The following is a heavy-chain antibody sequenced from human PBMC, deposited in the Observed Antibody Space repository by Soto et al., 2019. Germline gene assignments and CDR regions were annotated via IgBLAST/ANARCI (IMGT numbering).Heavy chain of an antibody. J-gene: IGHJ4*02. CDR2: INAGNGST. D-gene: IGHD6-19*01. Sequence: GASVKVSCKASGYTFTSYAMHWVRQAPGQRLEWMGWINAGNGSTKYSQKFQGRVTITRDTSASTAYMELSSLRSEDTAVYYCAGEVQWLVFDYWGQGTLVTVSS. CDR1: GYTFTSYA. CDR3: AGEVQWLVFDY. V-gene: IGHV1-3*01.